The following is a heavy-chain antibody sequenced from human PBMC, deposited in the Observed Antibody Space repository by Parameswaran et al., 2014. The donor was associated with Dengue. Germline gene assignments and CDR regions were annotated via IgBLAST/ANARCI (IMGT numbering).Heavy chain of an antibody. CDR2: ISSSSSYI. CDR3: ARDESSGKEYQLLSDDY. V-gene: IGHV3-21*01. D-gene: IGHD2-2*01. J-gene: IGHJ4*02. Sequence: VRQAPGGGVEWVSSISSSSSYIYYADSVKGRFTISRDNAKNSLYLQVNSLRAEDTAVYYCARDESSGKEYQLLSDDYWGQGTLVTVSS.